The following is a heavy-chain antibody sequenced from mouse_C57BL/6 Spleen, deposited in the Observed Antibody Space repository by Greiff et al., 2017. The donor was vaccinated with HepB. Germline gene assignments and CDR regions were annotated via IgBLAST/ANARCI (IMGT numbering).Heavy chain of an antibody. CDR1: GYTFTSYW. CDR3: AREEVRDYAMDY. J-gene: IGHJ4*01. D-gene: IGHD2-13*01. Sequence: QVHVKQSGAELAKPGASVKLSCKASGYTFTSYWMHWVKQRPGQGLEWIGYINPSSGYTKYNQKFKDKATLTADKSSSTAYMQLSSLTYEDSAVYYCAREEVRDYAMDYWGQGTSVTVSS. V-gene: IGHV1-7*01. CDR2: INPSSGYT.